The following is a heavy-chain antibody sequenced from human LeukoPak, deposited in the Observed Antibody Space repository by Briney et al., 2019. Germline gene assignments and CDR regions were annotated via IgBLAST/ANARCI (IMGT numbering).Heavy chain of an antibody. CDR3: ARGLEQWLGYGMDV. CDR2: MYYSGST. D-gene: IGHD6-19*01. Sequence: SETLSLTCTVSGGSFSSGDYYWSWIRQPPGKGLEWIGYMYYSGSTYYNPSLKSRVTISVDTSKNQFSLKLSSVTAADTAVYYCARGLEQWLGYGMDVWGQGTTVTVSS. J-gene: IGHJ6*02. CDR1: GGSFSSGDYY. V-gene: IGHV4-30-4*01.